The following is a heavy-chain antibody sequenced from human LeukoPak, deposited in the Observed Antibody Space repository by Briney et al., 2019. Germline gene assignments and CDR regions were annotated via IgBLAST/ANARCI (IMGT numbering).Heavy chain of an antibody. J-gene: IGHJ3*02. V-gene: IGHV4-59*01. Sequence: PSETLSLTCPVSGGSISSYYWSWIRQPPGKGLEWIGYIYYSGSTNYNPSLKSRVTISVDTSKNQFSLKLSSVTAADTAVYYCARFSTDDAFDIWGQGTMVTVSS. D-gene: IGHD1-1*01. CDR3: ARFSTDDAFDI. CDR1: GGSISSYY. CDR2: IYYSGST.